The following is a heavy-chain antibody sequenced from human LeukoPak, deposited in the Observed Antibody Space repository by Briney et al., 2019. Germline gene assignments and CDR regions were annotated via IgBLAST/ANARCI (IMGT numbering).Heavy chain of an antibody. CDR1: GSNFPTYW. CDR3: VRRECNYHYDF. CDR2: IYTSDSDT. Sequence: GESLKISCTCSGSNFPTYWIGWVRQMPGKGLEWMGIIYTSDSDTRYSPPFQGQVTISDDKSINTAYLQWSSLKASDTAMYFCVRRECNYHYDFWGQGTLVTVSS. V-gene: IGHV5-51*01. D-gene: IGHD2/OR15-2a*01. J-gene: IGHJ4*02.